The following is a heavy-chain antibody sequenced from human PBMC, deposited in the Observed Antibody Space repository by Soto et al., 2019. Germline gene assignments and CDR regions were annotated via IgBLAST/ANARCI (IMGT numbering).Heavy chain of an antibody. D-gene: IGHD3-22*01. Sequence: SETLSLTCTVSGGSISSGGYYWSWIRQHPGKGLEWIGYIYYSGSTYYNPSLKSRVTISLDTSKNQFSLKLSSVTAADTAVYYCARDSSSGRSLDYWGQGTLVTVSS. CDR1: GGSISSGGYY. CDR2: IYYSGST. V-gene: IGHV4-31*03. J-gene: IGHJ4*02. CDR3: ARDSSSGRSLDY.